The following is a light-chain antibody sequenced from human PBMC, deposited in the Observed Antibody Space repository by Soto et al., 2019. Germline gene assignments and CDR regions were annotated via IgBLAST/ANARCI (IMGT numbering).Light chain of an antibody. CDR1: QSVRSNY. Sequence: DIVLTQAPDTLCLSPGERATLSCRASQSVRSNYLAWYQQKPGQAPRFLIYDASSRATGIPDRFSGSGSGTDFTLTISRLEPEDFAVYYCQQYGSSPLTVGGGTNVDIK. CDR3: QQYGSSPLT. CDR2: DAS. V-gene: IGKV3-20*01. J-gene: IGKJ4*01.